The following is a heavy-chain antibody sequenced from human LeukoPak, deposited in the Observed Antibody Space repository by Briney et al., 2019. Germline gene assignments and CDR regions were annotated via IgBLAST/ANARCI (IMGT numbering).Heavy chain of an antibody. D-gene: IGHD4-17*01. Sequence: GGSLRLSCAASGFTFSSYWMSWVRQAPGKGREGVANIKQDGSEKYYVGSVKGRFTISRDNAKNSLYLQMNSLRAEDTAVYYCARADYGYYYYGMDVWGQGTTVTVSS. CDR2: IKQDGSEK. J-gene: IGHJ6*02. CDR3: ARADYGYYYYGMDV. V-gene: IGHV3-7*04. CDR1: GFTFSSYW.